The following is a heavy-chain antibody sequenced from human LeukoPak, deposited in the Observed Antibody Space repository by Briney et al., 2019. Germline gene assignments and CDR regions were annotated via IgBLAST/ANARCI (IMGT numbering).Heavy chain of an antibody. J-gene: IGHJ4*02. Sequence: GGSLRLSCAASGXAFSSYSMNWVRQAPGKGLEWVSYISSSSSTIYYADSVKGRFTISRDNAKNSLYLQMNSLGDEDTAVYYCARGLVGAIDYWGQGTLVTVSS. CDR2: ISSSSSTI. D-gene: IGHD1-26*01. CDR1: GXAFSSYS. V-gene: IGHV3-48*02. CDR3: ARGLVGAIDY.